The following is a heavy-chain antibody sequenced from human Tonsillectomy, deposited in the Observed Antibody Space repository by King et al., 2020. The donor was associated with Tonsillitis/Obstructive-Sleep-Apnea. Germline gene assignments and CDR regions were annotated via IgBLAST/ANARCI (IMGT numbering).Heavy chain of an antibody. CDR2: ISSSSRTI. V-gene: IGHV3-48*02. D-gene: IGHD3-10*01. CDR3: ARGGSMVRGVIIGDAFDI. Sequence: VQLVESGGGLVQPGGSLRLSCAASGFTFSSYSMNWVRQAPGKGLEWVSYISSSSRTIYYADSVKGRFTISRDNAKNSLYLQMNSLRDEDTAVYYCARGGSMVRGVIIGDAFDIWGQGTMVPVSS. CDR1: GFTFSSYS. J-gene: IGHJ3*02.